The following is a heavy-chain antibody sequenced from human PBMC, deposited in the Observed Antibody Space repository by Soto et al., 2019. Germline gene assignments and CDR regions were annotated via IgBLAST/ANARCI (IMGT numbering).Heavy chain of an antibody. CDR2: IYYSGST. D-gene: IGHD1-1*01. J-gene: IGHJ5*02. CDR1: GGSISSYY. Sequence: SETLSLTCTVSGGSISSYYWSWIRQPPGKGLEWIGYIYYSGSTNYNPSLKSRVTISVDTSKNQFSLKLSSVTAADTAVYYCARGPIERWLQLNWFDPWGQGTLVTV. V-gene: IGHV4-59*01. CDR3: ARGPIERWLQLNWFDP.